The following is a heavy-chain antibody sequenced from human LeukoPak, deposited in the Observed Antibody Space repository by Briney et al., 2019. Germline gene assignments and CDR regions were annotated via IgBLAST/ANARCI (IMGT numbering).Heavy chain of an antibody. CDR1: GGTFSSYA. CDR3: ASFRPGYYFYMDV. J-gene: IGHJ6*03. CDR2: IIPIFGTA. D-gene: IGHD6-6*01. Sequence: GASVKVSCKASGGTFSSYAISWVRQAPGQGLEWMGGIIPIFGTANYAQKFQGRVTITADESTSTAYMELSSLRSEDTAVYYCASFRPGYYFYMDVWGKGTTVTVSS. V-gene: IGHV1-69*13.